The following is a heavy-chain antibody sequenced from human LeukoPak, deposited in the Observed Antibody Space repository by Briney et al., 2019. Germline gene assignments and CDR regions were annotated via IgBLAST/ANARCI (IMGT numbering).Heavy chain of an antibody. CDR3: ATPRGDHIAAAGTFDY. V-gene: IGHV4-39*01. CDR2: IYYSGST. J-gene: IGHJ4*02. CDR1: GGSISSSSYY. Sequence: SETLSLTCTVSGGSISSSSYYWGWIRQPPGKGLEWIGSIYYSGSTYYNPSLKSRVTISVDTSKNQFSLKLSSVTAADTAVYYCATPRGDHIAAAGTFDYWGQGTLVTVSS. D-gene: IGHD6-13*01.